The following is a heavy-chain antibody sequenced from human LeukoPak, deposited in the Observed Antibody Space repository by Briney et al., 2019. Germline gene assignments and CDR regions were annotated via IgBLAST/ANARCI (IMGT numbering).Heavy chain of an antibody. Sequence: PGGSLRLSCAASGFTFSSYAMSWVRQAPGKGLEWVSVISGSGGSTYYADSVKGRFTISRDNSKNTLYLQMNSLRAEDTAVYYCAKDVDRMVRGLEGFDYWGQGTLVTVSS. CDR2: ISGSGGST. CDR3: AKDVDRMVRGLEGFDY. V-gene: IGHV3-23*01. J-gene: IGHJ4*02. CDR1: GFTFSSYA. D-gene: IGHD3-10*01.